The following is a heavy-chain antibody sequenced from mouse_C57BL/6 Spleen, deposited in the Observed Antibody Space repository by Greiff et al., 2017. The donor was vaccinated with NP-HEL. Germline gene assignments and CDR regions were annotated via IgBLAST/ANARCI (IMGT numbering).Heavy chain of an antibody. Sequence: EVQRVESGGGLVKPGGSLKLSCAASGFTFSDYGMHWVRQAPEKGLEWVAYISSGSSTIYYADTVKGRFTISRDNAKNTLFLQMTSLRSEDTAMYYCARIYYDYDDAMDYWGQGTSVTVSS. CDR3: ARIYYDYDDAMDY. CDR2: ISSGSSTI. J-gene: IGHJ4*01. V-gene: IGHV5-17*01. D-gene: IGHD2-4*01. CDR1: GFTFSDYG.